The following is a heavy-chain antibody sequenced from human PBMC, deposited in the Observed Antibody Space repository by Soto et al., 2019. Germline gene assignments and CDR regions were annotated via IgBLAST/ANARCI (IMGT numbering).Heavy chain of an antibody. CDR3: ARDPGRDLAPYFDY. Sequence: PGGSLRLSCAASGFTFSSYAMHWVRQAPGKGLEWVAVISYDGSNNYYADSVKGRFTISRDNSKNTLYLQMNSLRAEDTAVYYCARDPGRDLAPYFDYWGQGTLVTVSS. J-gene: IGHJ4*02. V-gene: IGHV3-30-3*01. CDR1: GFTFSSYA. CDR2: ISYDGSNN.